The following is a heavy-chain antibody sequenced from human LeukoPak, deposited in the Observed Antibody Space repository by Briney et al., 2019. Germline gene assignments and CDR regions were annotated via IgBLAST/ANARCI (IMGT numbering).Heavy chain of an antibody. V-gene: IGHV3-21*01. CDR3: ARVSAAAFDY. D-gene: IGHD6-13*01. J-gene: IGHJ4*02. Sequence: GGSLRLSCAASGSTFSSYSMNWVRQAPGKGLEWVSSISSTSYYIYYADSVKGRFTISRDNAKNSLYLQMNSLRAEDTAVYYCARVSAAAFDYWGQGTLVTVSS. CDR1: GSTFSSYS. CDR2: ISSTSYYI.